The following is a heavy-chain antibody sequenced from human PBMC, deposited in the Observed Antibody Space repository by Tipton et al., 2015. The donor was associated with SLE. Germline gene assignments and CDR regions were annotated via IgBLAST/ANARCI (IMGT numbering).Heavy chain of an antibody. D-gene: IGHD2-15*01. CDR2: INHSGYT. J-gene: IGHJ6*02. CDR1: GGSFSGYY. Sequence: SLTCAVYGGSFSGYYWSWIRQPPGKGLEWIGEINHSGYTNYNLSLKSRVTISVDTSKNQFSLKLSSVTAADTAVYYCARATDCSGGRCYSAYYYYYGMDVWGQGTTVTASS. V-gene: IGHV4-34*01. CDR3: ARATDCSGGRCYSAYYYYYGMDV.